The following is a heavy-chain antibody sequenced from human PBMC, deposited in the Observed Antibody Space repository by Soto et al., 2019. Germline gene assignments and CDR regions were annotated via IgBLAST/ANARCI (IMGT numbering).Heavy chain of an antibody. CDR3: VRLVGNSWLDY. J-gene: IGHJ4*02. V-gene: IGHV6-1*01. D-gene: IGHD4-4*01. CDR2: TYYRSQWHY. Sequence: QVQLQQSGPGLVKPSQTLSLTCAIYGDSVSSNSVVWNWIRQSPSRGLEWLGRTYYRSQWHYEYAVCVQSRIRIAPDTSKNQVSLQLDSVSPEDSAVYYCVRLVGNSWLDYWGQGTLVTVSS. CDR1: GDSVSSNSVV.